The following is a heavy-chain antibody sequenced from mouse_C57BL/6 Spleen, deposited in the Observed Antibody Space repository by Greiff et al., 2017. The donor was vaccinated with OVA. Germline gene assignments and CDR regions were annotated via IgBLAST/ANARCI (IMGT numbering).Heavy chain of an antibody. V-gene: IGHV5-4*01. Sequence: EVKLMESGGGLVKPGGSLKLSCAASGFTFSSYAMSWVRQTPEKRLEWVATISDGGSYTYYPDNVKGRFTISRDNAKNNLYLQMSHLKSEDTAMYYCARDSTTVGDYFDYWGQGTTLTVSS. J-gene: IGHJ2*01. CDR2: ISDGGSYT. CDR1: GFTFSSYA. D-gene: IGHD1-1*01. CDR3: ARDSTTVGDYFDY.